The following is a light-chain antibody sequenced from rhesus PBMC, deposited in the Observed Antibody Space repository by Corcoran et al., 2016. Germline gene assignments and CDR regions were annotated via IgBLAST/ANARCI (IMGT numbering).Light chain of an antibody. Sequence: DIQMTQSPSSLSASVGDRVTITCRASQGINTHLSWYQHKPGKAHKPLIYCASSLETGASSRFSGSRTGTDYTLTISSLQTENIATYYCQQYDNSLFTFGPGTKLDI. J-gene: IGKJ3*01. CDR2: CAS. V-gene: IGKV1-66*01. CDR1: QGINTH. CDR3: QQYDNSLFT.